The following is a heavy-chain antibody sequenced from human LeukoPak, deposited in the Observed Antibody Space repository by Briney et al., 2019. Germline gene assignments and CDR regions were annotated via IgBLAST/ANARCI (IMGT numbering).Heavy chain of an antibody. V-gene: IGHV1-69*05. D-gene: IGHD2-15*01. CDR3: ARGGVVDWFDP. Sequence: EASVKVSCKASGGTFSSYAIRWVRQAPGQGLEWMGGIIPIFGTANYAQKFQGRVTITTDESTSTAYMELSSLRSEDTAVYYCARGGVVDWFDPWGQGTLVTVSS. CDR1: GGTFSSYA. CDR2: IIPIFGTA. J-gene: IGHJ5*02.